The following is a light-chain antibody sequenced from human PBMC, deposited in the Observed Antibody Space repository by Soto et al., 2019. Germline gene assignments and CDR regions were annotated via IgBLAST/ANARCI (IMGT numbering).Light chain of an antibody. CDR1: SSDVGGYNY. CDR3: TSYTSSSTHVV. CDR2: DVS. V-gene: IGLV2-14*03. J-gene: IGLJ2*01. Sequence: QSASVSGSPGQSITISCTGTSSDVGGYNYVSWYQQHPGKAPQLMIYDVSNRPSGVSNRFSGSKSGNTASLTISGLQAEDEADYYCTSYTSSSTHVVFGGGTKVTVL.